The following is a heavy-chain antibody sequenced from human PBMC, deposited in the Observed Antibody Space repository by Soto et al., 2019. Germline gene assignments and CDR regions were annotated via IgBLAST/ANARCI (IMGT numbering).Heavy chain of an antibody. Sequence: QAQLQESGPGLVKTSGTLSLTCAVSGCSFTCHNWWPWVRQHPGQGLEWIGEISRTGSTNYNRSPKSRVTTSPDKPAKQFALTVSSLAGADTAVYYCASRDRGTSVDYWSQGTLVTVSS. V-gene: IGHV4-4*02. J-gene: IGHJ4*02. CDR1: GCSFTCHNW. CDR3: ASRDRGTSVDY. D-gene: IGHD1-7*01. CDR2: ISRTGST.